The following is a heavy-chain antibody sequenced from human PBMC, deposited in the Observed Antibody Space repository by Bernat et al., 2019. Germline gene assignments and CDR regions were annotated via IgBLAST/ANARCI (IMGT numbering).Heavy chain of an antibody. J-gene: IGHJ6*02. CDR2: IRSKANSYAT. CDR3: TTPGLYGSGPGDGMDV. Sequence: VQLVESGGGLVQPGGSLKLSCAASGFTFSGSAMHWVRQASGKGLEWVGRIRSKANSYATAYAASVKGRFTISRDDSKNTAYLQMNSLKTEDTAVYYCTTPGLYGSGPGDGMDVWGQGTTVTVSS. D-gene: IGHD4-17*01. CDR1: GFTFSGSA. V-gene: IGHV3-73*01.